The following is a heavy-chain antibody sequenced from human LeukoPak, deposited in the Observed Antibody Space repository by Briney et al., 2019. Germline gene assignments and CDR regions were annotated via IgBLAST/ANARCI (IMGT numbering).Heavy chain of an antibody. CDR1: GFTFSSYA. CDR3: AKDRPIVGAPQGMDV. J-gene: IGHJ6*02. D-gene: IGHD1-26*01. V-gene: IGHV3-23*01. Sequence: GGSLRLSCAASGFTFSSYAMSWVRQAPGKGLERVSAISGSGGSTYYADSVKGRFTISRDNSKNTLYLQMNSLRAEDTAVYYCAKDRPIVGAPQGMDVWGQGTTVTVSS. CDR2: ISGSGGST.